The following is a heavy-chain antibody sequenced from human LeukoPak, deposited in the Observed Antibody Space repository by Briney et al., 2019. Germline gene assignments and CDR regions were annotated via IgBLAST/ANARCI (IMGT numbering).Heavy chain of an antibody. V-gene: IGHV4-4*07. CDR3: ARDLAYYYGSGSSIFDY. D-gene: IGHD3-10*01. CDR1: GGSFSGYY. Sequence: SETLSLTCAVYGGSFSGYYWSWIRQPAGKGLEWIGRIYTSGSTNYNPSLKSRVTMSVDTSKNQFSLKLSSVTAADTAVYYCARDLAYYYGSGSSIFDYWGQGTLVTVSS. J-gene: IGHJ4*02. CDR2: IYTSGST.